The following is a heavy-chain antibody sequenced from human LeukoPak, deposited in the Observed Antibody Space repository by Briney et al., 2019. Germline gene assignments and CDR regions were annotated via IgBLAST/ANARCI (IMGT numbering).Heavy chain of an antibody. D-gene: IGHD4/OR15-4a*01. J-gene: IGHJ4*02. CDR1: GFTFSNAW. V-gene: IGHV3-72*01. Sequence: PGGSLRLSCATSGFTFSNAWMSWVRQAPGKGLEWVGRSRNRAKSYTTDYAASVKGRFTISRDDSKSTLYLQMNSLETEDTAVYYCSRDATGAHWGQGPLVSVSS. CDR2: SRNRAKSYTT. CDR3: SRDATGAH.